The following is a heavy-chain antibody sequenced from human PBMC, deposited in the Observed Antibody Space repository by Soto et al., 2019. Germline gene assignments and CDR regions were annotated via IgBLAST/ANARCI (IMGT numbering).Heavy chain of an antibody. V-gene: IGHV1-46*01. CDR2: INPSGGST. Sequence: ASVKVSCKASGYTFTRYYMHWVRQAPGQGLEWMGIINPSGGSTSYAQKFQGRVTMTRDTSTSTVYMELSSLRSEDTAVYYCARDFLIVVVPAAPYGMDVWGQGTTVTVSS. CDR1: GYTFTRYY. CDR3: ARDFLIVVVPAAPYGMDV. J-gene: IGHJ6*02. D-gene: IGHD2-2*01.